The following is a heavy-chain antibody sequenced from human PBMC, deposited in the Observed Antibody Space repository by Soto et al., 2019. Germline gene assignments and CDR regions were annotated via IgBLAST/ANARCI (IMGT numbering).Heavy chain of an antibody. CDR2: ISWDGADT. D-gene: IGHD1-26*01. V-gene: IGHV3-43*01. J-gene: IGHJ3*02. CDR3: AKFCWGGIYSESHAFDI. CDR1: GFPFDDYS. Sequence: EVQLVESGGGVVQPGGSLRLSCAASGFPFDDYSMKWVRQVPGKGLEWVSLISWDGADTYYADSVKGRFTVSRDNSKNSLYLQMNSLTTEDTALYSCAKFCWGGIYSESHAFDIWGQGTMVTVSS.